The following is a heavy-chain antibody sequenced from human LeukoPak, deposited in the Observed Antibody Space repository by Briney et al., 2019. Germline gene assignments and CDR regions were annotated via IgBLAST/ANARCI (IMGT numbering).Heavy chain of an antibody. CDR3: AKDLLRATGNGGYYMDV. V-gene: IGHV3-30*18. CDR2: MSYDGSNK. D-gene: IGHD5-12*01. CDR1: GFTFRTYG. Sequence: PGGSLRLSCEASGFTFRTYGMHWVRQAPGKGLEWVALMSYDGSNKDYTDSVKGRFTISRHNSKNTLYLQMNSLRTDDTAVYYCAKDLLRATGNGGYYMDVWGKGTTVTVSS. J-gene: IGHJ6*03.